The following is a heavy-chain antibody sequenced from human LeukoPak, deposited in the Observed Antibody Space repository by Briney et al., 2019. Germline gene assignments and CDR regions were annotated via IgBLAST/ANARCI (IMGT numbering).Heavy chain of an antibody. CDR3: ARGYHSREEYFYGD. CDR1: GGSISSGGYY. J-gene: IGHJ4*02. D-gene: IGHD4-17*01. V-gene: IGHV4-31*03. Sequence: PSETLSLTCTVSGGSISSGGYYWSWIRPHPGNGLEWIGYIYYSGSTYYNPPLKSRVTIAVDTSNNQFSLTLSSVTAAATAVYYCARGYHSREEYFYGDWGQGTLVTVSS. CDR2: IYYSGST.